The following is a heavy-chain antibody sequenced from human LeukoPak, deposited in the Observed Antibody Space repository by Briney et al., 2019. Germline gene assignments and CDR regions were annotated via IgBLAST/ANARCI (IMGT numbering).Heavy chain of an antibody. D-gene: IGHD3-10*01. CDR1: GGSFCGYY. J-gene: IGHJ4*02. V-gene: IGHV4-34*01. CDR3: ATRVVRGVINW. CDR2: INHSGST. Sequence: PSETLSLTCAVYGGSFCGYYWSWIRQPPGKGLEWIGEINHSGSTNYNPSLKSRVTISVDTSKNQFSLKLSSVTAADTAVYYCATRVVRGVINWWGQGTLVTVSS.